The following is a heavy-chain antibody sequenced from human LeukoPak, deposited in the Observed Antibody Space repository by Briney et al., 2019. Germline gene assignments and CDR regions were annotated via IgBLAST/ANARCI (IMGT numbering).Heavy chain of an antibody. CDR3: AREDGAAAGTDWFDP. Sequence: SQTLSLTCAISGGSVSSNSAAWNWIRQSPSRGLEWLGRTYYRSKWYNDYAVSVKSRITISPDTSKNQFSLQLNSVTPEDTAVYYCAREDGAAAGTDWFDPWGQGTLVTVSS. CDR2: TYYRSKWYN. V-gene: IGHV6-1*01. J-gene: IGHJ5*02. CDR1: GGSVSSNSAA. D-gene: IGHD6-13*01.